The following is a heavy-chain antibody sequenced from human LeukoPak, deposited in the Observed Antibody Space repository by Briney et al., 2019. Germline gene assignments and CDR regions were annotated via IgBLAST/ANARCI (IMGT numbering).Heavy chain of an antibody. V-gene: IGHV3-21*01. CDR2: ISSSSSYI. J-gene: IGHJ4*02. Sequence: GGSLRLSCAASGFTFSGFWMSWLRQAPGKGLEWVSSISSSSSYIYYADSVKGRFTISRDNAKNSLYLQMNSLRAEDTAVYYCARGHDFWSGYYPQYYFDYWGQGTLVTVSS. CDR3: ARGHDFWSGYYPQYYFDY. D-gene: IGHD3-3*01. CDR1: GFTFSGFW.